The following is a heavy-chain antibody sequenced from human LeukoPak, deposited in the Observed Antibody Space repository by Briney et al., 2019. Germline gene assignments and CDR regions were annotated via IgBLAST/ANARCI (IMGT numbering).Heavy chain of an antibody. CDR1: GGSFSGYY. Sequence: PSETLSLTCAVYGGSFSGYYWSWLRQPPGKGLEWLGEINHSGSTNYNPSLKSRVTISVDTSKNQFSLKLSSVTAADTAVYYCARGRGFFVVVVAATYGWFDPWGQGTLVTVSS. CDR2: INHSGST. CDR3: ARGRGFFVVVVAATYGWFDP. D-gene: IGHD2-15*01. J-gene: IGHJ5*02. V-gene: IGHV4-34*01.